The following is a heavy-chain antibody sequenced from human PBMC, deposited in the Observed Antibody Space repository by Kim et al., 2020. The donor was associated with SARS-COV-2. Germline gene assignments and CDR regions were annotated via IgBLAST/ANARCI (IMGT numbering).Heavy chain of an antibody. Sequence: GGSLRLSCVVTGFRLSGSGMHWVRQAPGKGLLWVSYISNDATEIKYADSVKGRFTISRDNTKNTLYLDMRSLRVEDTAVYYCAASYWVPSAWGQGTLVTVSS. CDR1: GFRLSGSG. D-gene: IGHD3-10*01. CDR3: AASYWVPSA. V-gene: IGHV3-74*03. CDR2: ISNDATEI. J-gene: IGHJ5*02.